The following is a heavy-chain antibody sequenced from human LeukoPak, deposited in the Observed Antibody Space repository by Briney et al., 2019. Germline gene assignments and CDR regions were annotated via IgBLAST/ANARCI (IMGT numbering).Heavy chain of an antibody. D-gene: IGHD6-19*01. J-gene: IGHJ4*02. CDR3: ARVLTPGIAVAGYVDY. V-gene: IGHV4-39*07. Sequence: PSETLSLPCTVSGGSISSSSYYWGWIRQPPGKGLEWIGSIYYSGSTYYNPSLKSRVTISVDTSKNQFSLKLSSVTAADTAVYYCARVLTPGIAVAGYVDYWGQGTLVTVSS. CDR1: GGSISSSSYY. CDR2: IYYSGST.